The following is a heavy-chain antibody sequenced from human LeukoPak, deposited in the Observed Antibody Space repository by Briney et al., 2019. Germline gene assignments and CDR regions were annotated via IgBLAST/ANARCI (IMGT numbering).Heavy chain of an antibody. CDR2: IYYSGST. D-gene: IGHD3-10*01. Sequence: SETLSLTCTVSGGSISSYYWNWIRQPPGKGLEWIGYIYYSGSTNYNPSLKSRVTISVDTSKKQFSLKLSSVTAAETAVYYCARSLYYYGSDSFDIWGQGTMVTVSS. V-gene: IGHV4-59*01. J-gene: IGHJ3*02. CDR3: ARSLYYYGSDSFDI. CDR1: GGSISSYY.